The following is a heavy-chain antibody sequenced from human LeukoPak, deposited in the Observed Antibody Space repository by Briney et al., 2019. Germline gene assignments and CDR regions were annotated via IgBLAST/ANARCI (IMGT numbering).Heavy chain of an antibody. CDR3: AKSLPNYYDSSGYSGFDY. CDR1: GFTFSRYA. J-gene: IGHJ4*02. D-gene: IGHD3-22*01. V-gene: IGHV3-23*01. Sequence: GGSLRLSCAASGFTFSRYAMSWVRQAPGKGLEWVSAISGSGGSTYYADSVKGRFTISRDNSKNTLYLQMNSLRAEDTAVYYCAKSLPNYYDSSGYSGFDYWGQGTLVTVSS. CDR2: ISGSGGST.